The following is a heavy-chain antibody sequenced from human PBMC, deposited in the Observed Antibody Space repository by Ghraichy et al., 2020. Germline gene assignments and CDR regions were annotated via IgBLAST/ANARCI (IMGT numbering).Heavy chain of an antibody. V-gene: IGHV3-33*01. Sequence: LSLTCAASGFTFSSYGMHWVRQAPGKGLEWVAVIWYDGSNKYYADSVKGRFTISRDNSKNTLYLQMNSLRAEDTAVYYCARDPTYGDYLLYYFDYWGQGTLVTVSS. D-gene: IGHD4-17*01. J-gene: IGHJ4*02. CDR3: ARDPTYGDYLLYYFDY. CDR2: IWYDGSNK. CDR1: GFTFSSYG.